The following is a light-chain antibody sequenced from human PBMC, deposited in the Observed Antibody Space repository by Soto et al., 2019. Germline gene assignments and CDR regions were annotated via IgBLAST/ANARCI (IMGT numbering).Light chain of an antibody. Sequence: QSALTQPASVSGSPGQSITISCTGTSSDVGRYNYVSWYQQHPGKAPKLMIYGGSYRPSGVANRFSGSKSGNTASLTISGLQAEDEADYYCSSYTSSSTRVFGGGTKLTVL. J-gene: IGLJ3*02. CDR1: SSDVGRYNY. CDR2: GGS. CDR3: SSYTSSSTRV. V-gene: IGLV2-14*01.